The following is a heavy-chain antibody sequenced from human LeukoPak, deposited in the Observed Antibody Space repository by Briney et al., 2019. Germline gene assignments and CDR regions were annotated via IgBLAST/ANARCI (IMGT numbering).Heavy chain of an antibody. Sequence: ASVKVSCKASGYTFTGYYMHWVRQAPGQGLEWMGWINPNSGGTNYAQKFQGRVTMTRDTSISTAYMELTNLRSDDTAVYYCARVFSSSSWAYWFDPWGQGTLVTVSS. CDR2: INPNSGGT. CDR1: GYTFTGYY. CDR3: ARVFSSSSWAYWFDP. J-gene: IGHJ5*02. D-gene: IGHD6-13*01. V-gene: IGHV1-2*02.